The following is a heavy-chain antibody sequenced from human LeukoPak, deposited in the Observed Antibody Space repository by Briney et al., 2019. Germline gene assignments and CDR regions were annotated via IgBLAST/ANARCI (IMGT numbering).Heavy chain of an antibody. V-gene: IGHV1-2*02. D-gene: IGHD2-15*01. Sequence: GASVKVSCKASGYTFTGYYMHWVRQAPGQGLEWMGWINPNSGGTNYAQKFQGRVTMTRDTSISTAYMELSRLRSDDTAVYYCARDPPSVVAASGDGDYWGQGTLVTVSS. CDR2: INPNSGGT. CDR1: GYTFTGYY. J-gene: IGHJ4*02. CDR3: ARDPPSVVAASGDGDY.